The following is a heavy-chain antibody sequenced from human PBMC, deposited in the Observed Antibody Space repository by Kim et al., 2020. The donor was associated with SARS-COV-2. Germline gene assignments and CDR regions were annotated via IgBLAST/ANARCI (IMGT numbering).Heavy chain of an antibody. Sequence: GGSLRLSCAASGFTFSSYAMHWVRQAPGKGLEWVAVISYDGSNKYYADSVKGRFTISRDNSKNTLYLQMNSLRAEDTAVYYCARDSGRNWGQGTLVTVSS. V-gene: IGHV3-30*04. CDR2: ISYDGSNK. CDR3: ARDSGRN. CDR1: GFTFSSYA. J-gene: IGHJ4*02. D-gene: IGHD6-25*01.